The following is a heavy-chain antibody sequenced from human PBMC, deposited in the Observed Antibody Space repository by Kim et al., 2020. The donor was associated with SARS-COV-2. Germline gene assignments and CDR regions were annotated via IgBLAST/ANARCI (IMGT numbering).Heavy chain of an antibody. CDR2: IYYSGST. D-gene: IGHD3-3*01. CDR3: ARVWHYDFWSGYPRGVYYFDY. CDR1: GGSVSSGSYY. V-gene: IGHV4-61*01. J-gene: IGHJ4*02. Sequence: SETLSLTCTVSGGSVSSGSYYWSWIRQPPGKGLEWIGYIYYSGSTNYNPSLKSRVTISVDTSKNQFSLKLSSVTAADTAVYYCARVWHYDFWSGYPRGVYYFDYWGQGTLVTVSS.